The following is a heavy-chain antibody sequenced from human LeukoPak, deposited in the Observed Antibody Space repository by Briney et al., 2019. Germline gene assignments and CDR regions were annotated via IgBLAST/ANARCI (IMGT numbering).Heavy chain of an antibody. CDR1: GFTFSSYS. Sequence: GGSLRLSCAASGFTFSSYSMNWVRQAPGKGLEWVSSISSSSYIYYADSVKGRFTISRDNAKNSLYLQMNSLRAEDTAVYYCARDTIMVRGVIGYYGMDVWGKGTTVTVSS. J-gene: IGHJ6*04. CDR2: ISSSSYI. CDR3: ARDTIMVRGVIGYYGMDV. D-gene: IGHD3-10*01. V-gene: IGHV3-21*01.